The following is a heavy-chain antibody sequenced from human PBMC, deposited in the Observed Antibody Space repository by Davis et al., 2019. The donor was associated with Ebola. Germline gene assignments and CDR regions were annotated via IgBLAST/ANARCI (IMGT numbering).Heavy chain of an antibody. CDR2: IRSDGVDK. CDR1: GFTFSDYG. CDR3: AKVRSLRYFDY. V-gene: IGHV3-30*02. Sequence: GESLKISCAASGFTFSDYGMHWVRQAPGKGLEWMAFIRSDGVDKYYADFVKGRFTISRDNAKNTLYLQMNSLRPDDTAVYYCAKVRSLRYFDYWGQETLVTVSS. J-gene: IGHJ4*02.